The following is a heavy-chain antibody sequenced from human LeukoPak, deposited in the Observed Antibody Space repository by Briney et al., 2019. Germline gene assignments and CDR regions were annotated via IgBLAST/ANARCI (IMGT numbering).Heavy chain of an antibody. D-gene: IGHD6-19*01. J-gene: IGHJ4*02. CDR1: GYTFTDYY. CDR2: INPNRGGT. CDR3: ARDTPNIAVAGRAFDY. Sequence: ASVKVSCKASGYTFTDYYIHWVRQAPGQGLEWMAWINPNRGGTNYAQKFQGRVTMTRDTSISTAYMELSRLRSDDTAVYYCARDTPNIAVAGRAFDYWGQGTLITVSS. V-gene: IGHV1-2*02.